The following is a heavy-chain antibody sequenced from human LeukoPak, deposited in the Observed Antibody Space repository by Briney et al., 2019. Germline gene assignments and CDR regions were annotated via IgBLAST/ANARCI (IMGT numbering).Heavy chain of an antibody. D-gene: IGHD3-10*01. CDR1: GFTFSSYA. J-gene: IGHJ4*02. CDR3: ARDWGIVRGVILDYFDY. Sequence: GGSLRLSCAASGFTFSSYAMSWVRQAPGKGLEWVSAISGSGGSTYYADSVKGRFTISRDNSKNTLYLQMNSLRAEDTAVYYCARDWGIVRGVILDYFDYWGQGTLVTVSS. V-gene: IGHV3-23*01. CDR2: ISGSGGST.